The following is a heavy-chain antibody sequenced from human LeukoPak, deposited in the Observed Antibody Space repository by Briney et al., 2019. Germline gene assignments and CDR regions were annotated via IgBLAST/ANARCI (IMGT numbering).Heavy chain of an antibody. V-gene: IGHV4-61*08. J-gene: IGHJ4*02. CDR3: AGSRGEYEVGGDY. Sequence: KPSETLSLTCTVSGGSISSGGYYWSWIRQHPGKGLEWIGYIYYSGSTNYNPSLKSRVTISVDTSKNQFSLKLSSVTAADTAVYYCAGSRGEYEVGGDYWGQGTLVTVSS. CDR1: GGSISSGGYY. D-gene: IGHD3-16*01. CDR2: IYYSGST.